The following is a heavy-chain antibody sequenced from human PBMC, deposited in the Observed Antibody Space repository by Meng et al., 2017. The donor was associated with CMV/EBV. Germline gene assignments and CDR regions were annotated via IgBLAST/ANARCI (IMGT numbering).Heavy chain of an antibody. J-gene: IGHJ6*02. CDR2: MNPNSGNT. CDR3: AREGRGYSYGYYYYYGMDV. CDR1: GYTFTSYD. Sequence: ASVKVSCKASGYTFTSYDINWVRQATGQGREWMGWMNPNSGNTGYAQKFQGRVTMTRNTSISTAYMELSSLRSEDTAVYYCAREGRGYSYGYYYYYGMDVWGQGTTVTVSS. V-gene: IGHV1-8*01. D-gene: IGHD5-18*01.